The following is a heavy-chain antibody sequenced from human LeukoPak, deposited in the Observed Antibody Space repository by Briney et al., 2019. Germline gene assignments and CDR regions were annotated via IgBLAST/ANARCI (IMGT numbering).Heavy chain of an antibody. V-gene: IGHV3-30*18. CDR1: GFTFSGYG. D-gene: IGHD3-10*01. CDR2: ISYDGSNE. J-gene: IGHJ4*02. Sequence: PGGSLRLSCAASGFTFSGYGIHWVRQAPGKGLEWVAVISYDGSNERYADSVKGRFTISRDNSRNTPYLQMNSLRSEDTGVYYCVKDILALWFGPDYWGQGTLVTVSS. CDR3: VKDILALWFGPDY.